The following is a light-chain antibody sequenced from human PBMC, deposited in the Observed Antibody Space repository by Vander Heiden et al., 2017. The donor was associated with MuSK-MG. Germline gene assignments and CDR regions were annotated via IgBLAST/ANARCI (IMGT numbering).Light chain of an antibody. CDR2: NAS. CDR1: QRISDW. Sequence: DIQLTQSPSTLSSSVGDRVTFTCRASQRISDWLEWYKQKQTKAPKLLIYNASTVKSGVTSRFSGSGYGKQLTLTIISLQQDDFAPYYSQHDKSYHICSFGQGTKLDIK. V-gene: IGKV1-5*01. CDR3: QHDKSYHICS. J-gene: IGKJ2*04.